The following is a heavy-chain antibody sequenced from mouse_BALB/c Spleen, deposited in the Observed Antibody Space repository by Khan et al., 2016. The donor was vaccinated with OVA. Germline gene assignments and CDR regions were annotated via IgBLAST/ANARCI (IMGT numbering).Heavy chain of an antibody. Sequence: EVQLQESGPGLVKPSQSLSLTCTVTGYSITSGYGWNWIRQFPGNKQEWMGYISYSGSTTYNPSLKSRISITRDTSKNQFFLQLNSVTTKVTATYYCARTARINYWGQGTTLTVSS. CDR1: GYSITSGYG. V-gene: IGHV3-2*02. J-gene: IGHJ2*01. D-gene: IGHD3-3*01. CDR3: ARTARINY. CDR2: ISYSGST.